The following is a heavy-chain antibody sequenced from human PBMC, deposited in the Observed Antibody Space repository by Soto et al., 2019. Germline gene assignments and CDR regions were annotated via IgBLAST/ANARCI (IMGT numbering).Heavy chain of an antibody. D-gene: IGHD6-19*01. CDR2: IYYSGST. CDR3: ARGGVKQWLVLYY. V-gene: IGHV4-61*01. CDR1: GGSVSSGSYY. J-gene: IGHJ4*02. Sequence: SETLSLTCTVSGGSVSSGSYYWSWIRQPPGKGLEWIGYIYYSGSTNYNPSLKSRVTISVDTSKNQFSLKLSSVTAADTAVYYCARGGVKQWLVLYYWGQGTLVTVSS.